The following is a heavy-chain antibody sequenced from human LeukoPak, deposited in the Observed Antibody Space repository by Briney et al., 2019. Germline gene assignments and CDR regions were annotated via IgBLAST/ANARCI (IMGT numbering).Heavy chain of an antibody. CDR3: ARGGIRGVLMEY. J-gene: IGHJ4*02. CDR1: GFTFSNYW. D-gene: IGHD3-10*01. V-gene: IGHV3-7*05. Sequence: SGGSLRLSCAASGFTFSNYWMTWVRQAPGKGLECVANIKQDGSEKYYVDSVKGRFTISRDNAKNSLYLQMNSLRADDTAVYYCARGGIRGVLMEYWGQGNLVTVSS. CDR2: IKQDGSEK.